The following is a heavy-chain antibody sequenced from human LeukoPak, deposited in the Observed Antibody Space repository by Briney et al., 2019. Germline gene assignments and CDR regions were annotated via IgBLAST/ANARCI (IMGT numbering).Heavy chain of an antibody. D-gene: IGHD4-17*01. V-gene: IGHV1-8*01. CDR1: GYTFTSYD. CDR2: MNPNSGNT. J-gene: IGHJ4*02. CDR3: ARVKGDYHESDY. Sequence: ASVKVSCKASGYTFTSYDINWVRQATGQGLEWMGWMNPNSGNTGYAQKFQGRVTMTRNTSISTAYMELSSLRSEDTAVYYCARVKGDYHESDYWGQGTLVTVSS.